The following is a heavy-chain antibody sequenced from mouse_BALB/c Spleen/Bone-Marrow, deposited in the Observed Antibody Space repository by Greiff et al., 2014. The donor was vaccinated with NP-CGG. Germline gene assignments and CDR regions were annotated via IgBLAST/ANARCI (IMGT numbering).Heavy chain of an antibody. J-gene: IGHJ4*01. CDR2: IDPANGNT. Sequence: EVQLQQSGAELVKPGASVKLSCTASGFNIKDTYMHWVKQRPEQGLEWIGRIDPANGNTKYDPKFQGKATITADTSPNTAYLQLNSLTSEDTAVYYFAQGYDWAMDYWGQGTSVTVSS. CDR1: GFNIKDTY. V-gene: IGHV14-3*02. D-gene: IGHD2-14*01. CDR3: AQGYDWAMDY.